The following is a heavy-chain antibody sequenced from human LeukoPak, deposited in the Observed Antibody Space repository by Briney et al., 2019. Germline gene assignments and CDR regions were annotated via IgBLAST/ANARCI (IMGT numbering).Heavy chain of an antibody. V-gene: IGHV3-9*01. J-gene: IGHJ3*02. D-gene: IGHD3-22*01. CDR2: ISWNSGSI. CDR3: AKLTNYYDSSGYPGGDAFDI. Sequence: GGSLRLSCAASGFTFDDYAMHWVRQAPGKGLEWVSGISWNSGSIGYADSVKGRFTISRDNAKNSLCLQMNSLRAEDTALYYCAKLTNYYDSSGYPGGDAFDIWGQGTMVTVSS. CDR1: GFTFDDYA.